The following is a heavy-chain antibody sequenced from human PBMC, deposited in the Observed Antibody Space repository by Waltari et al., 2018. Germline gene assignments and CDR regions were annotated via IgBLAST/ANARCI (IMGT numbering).Heavy chain of an antibody. CDR2: TYPGDSGT. V-gene: IGHV5-51*03. Sequence: EVQLVQSGAEVKKPGESLKISCKGSGYSFTSYWIGWVRQMPGKGLEWMGITYPGDSGTRYSPSFQGQVTISADKSISTAYLQWSSLKASDTAMYYCARRGFYYGSGSYVPFDYWGQGTLVTVSS. J-gene: IGHJ4*02. CDR3: ARRGFYYGSGSYVPFDY. CDR1: GYSFTSYW. D-gene: IGHD3-10*01.